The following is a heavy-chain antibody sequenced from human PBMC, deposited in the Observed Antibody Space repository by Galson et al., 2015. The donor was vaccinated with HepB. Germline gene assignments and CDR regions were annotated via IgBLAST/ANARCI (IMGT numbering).Heavy chain of an antibody. Sequence: SLRLSCAASGFTFSNAWINWVRQAPGKGLEWVGRIKSKTDGGTTDYAAPVKGRFTISRDDSKNTLYLQMNSLKTEDTAVYYCTTGGCSSTSCWYYFDYWGQGTLVTVSS. D-gene: IGHD2-2*01. CDR2: IKSKTDGGTT. V-gene: IGHV3-15*07. CDR1: GFTFSNAW. CDR3: TTGGCSSTSCWYYFDY. J-gene: IGHJ4*02.